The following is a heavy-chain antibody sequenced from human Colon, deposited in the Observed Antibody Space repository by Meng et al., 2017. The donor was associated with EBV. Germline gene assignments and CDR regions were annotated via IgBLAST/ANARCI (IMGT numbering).Heavy chain of an antibody. D-gene: IGHD6-19*01. CDR3: GTLKYTSGFYGPAY. J-gene: IGHJ4*02. V-gene: IGHV7-4-1*02. CDR1: GYTFTRYP. Sequence: QVHLVQSGSELKTPWASGKVSCKASGYTFTRYPMNWVRQAPGQGLEWMGWISANTGNPTYAQGFTGRFVFSVDTSVSTAYLQISSLKAEDTAVYYCGTLKYTSGFYGPAYWGQGALVTVSS. CDR2: ISANTGNP.